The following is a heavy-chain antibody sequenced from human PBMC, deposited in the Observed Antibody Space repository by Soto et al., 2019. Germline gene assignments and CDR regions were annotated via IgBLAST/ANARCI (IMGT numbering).Heavy chain of an antibody. Sequence: QVQLVQSGAELKKPGASVNISCQASGFTFSDTLINWVRQGPGQRLEWMGWINPANGNSRYSEPFQGRVTISSLSSASTAYVALSDLTSEDTAVYYCARDLVSVGPRANDAFDVWGQGTMINVSS. D-gene: IGHD1-26*01. CDR3: ARDLVSVGPRANDAFDV. V-gene: IGHV1-3*01. CDR2: INPANGNS. J-gene: IGHJ3*01. CDR1: GFTFSDTL.